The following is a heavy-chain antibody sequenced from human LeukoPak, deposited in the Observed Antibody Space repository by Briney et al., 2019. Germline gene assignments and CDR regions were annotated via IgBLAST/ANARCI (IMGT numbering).Heavy chain of an antibody. V-gene: IGHV4-59*01. CDR2: IYYSGST. CDR3: AGVSYRFWTGSYYYYMDV. D-gene: IGHD3-16*02. J-gene: IGHJ6*03. CDR1: GGSISSYY. Sequence: PSETLSLTCTVSGGSISSYYWSWIRQPPGKGLEWIGYIYYSGSTNYNPSLKSRVTISVDTSKNQFSLKLSSVTAADTAVYYCAGVSYRFWTGSYYYYMDVWGKGTTVTVSS.